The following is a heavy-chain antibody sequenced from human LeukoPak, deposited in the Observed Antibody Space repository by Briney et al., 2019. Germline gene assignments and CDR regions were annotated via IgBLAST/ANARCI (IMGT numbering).Heavy chain of an antibody. J-gene: IGHJ2*01. CDR2: IYYSGST. Sequence: PSETLSLTCTVSGGSISSSSYYWGWIRQPPGKGLEWIGSIYYSGSTYYNPSLKSRVTISVDTSKNQFSLKLSSVTAADTAVYYCARDWYYYDSSGYYLENYWYFDLWGRGTLVTVSS. D-gene: IGHD3-22*01. CDR1: GGSISSSSYY. V-gene: IGHV4-39*07. CDR3: ARDWYYYDSSGYYLENYWYFDL.